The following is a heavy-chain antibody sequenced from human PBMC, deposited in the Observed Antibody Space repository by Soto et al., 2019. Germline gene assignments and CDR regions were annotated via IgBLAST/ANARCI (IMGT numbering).Heavy chain of an antibody. CDR2: ISYDGSKT. CDR1: GFTFGNHG. Sequence: PGGSLRLSCGASGFTFGNHGMHWVRQAPGKGLEWVALISYDGSKTLYLDSVKGRFTISRDNSKNTLYLEMNRLTIEDTAVYYCAKEHHDSIAVDLWGQGPLVTVSS. D-gene: IGHD3-22*01. CDR3: AKEHHDSIAVDL. J-gene: IGHJ4*02. V-gene: IGHV3-30*18.